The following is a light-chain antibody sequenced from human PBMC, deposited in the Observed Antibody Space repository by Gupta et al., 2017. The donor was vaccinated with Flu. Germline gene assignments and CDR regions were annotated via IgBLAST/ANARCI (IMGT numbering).Light chain of an antibody. CDR1: ESLFYNSNNKNY. J-gene: IGKJ2*03. Sequence: DIVMTQSPASLALSLGEMATINCKSSESLFYNSNNKNYLAWYHQKPGQPPKLVVYWASTRDPGVPDRFSGGGSGTDFTLTISSLQAEDVAVYYCQQYFTAPYSFGQGTKLEIK. V-gene: IGKV4-1*01. CDR3: QQYFTAPYS. CDR2: WAS.